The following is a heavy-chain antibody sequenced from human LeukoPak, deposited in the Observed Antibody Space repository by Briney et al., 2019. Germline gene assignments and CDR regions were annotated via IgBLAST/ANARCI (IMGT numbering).Heavy chain of an antibody. CDR1: GFSLSSSG. V-gene: IGHV3-NL1*01. D-gene: IGHD3-10*01. Sequence: PGGSLRLSCAASGFSLSSSGMHWVRQAPGKGLEWVSVIYSGGSTYYADSVKGRFTISRDNSKNTLYLQMNSLRAEDTAVYYCAKDQRWFGELISSVFDYWGQGTLVTVSS. CDR3: AKDQRWFGELISSVFDY. CDR2: IYSGGST. J-gene: IGHJ4*02.